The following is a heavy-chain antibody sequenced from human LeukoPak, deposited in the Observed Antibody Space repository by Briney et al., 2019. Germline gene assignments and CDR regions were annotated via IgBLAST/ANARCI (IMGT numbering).Heavy chain of an antibody. CDR2: IIPIFGTA. Sequence: ASVKVSCKASGYTFTSYGISWVRQAPGQGLEWMGGIIPIFGTANYAQKFQGRVTITADKSTSTAYMELSSLRSEDTAVYYCARVLPGARGYYYYYMDVWGKGTTVTVSS. CDR3: ARVLPGARGYYYYYMDV. D-gene: IGHD1-26*01. J-gene: IGHJ6*03. V-gene: IGHV1-69*06. CDR1: GYTFTSYG.